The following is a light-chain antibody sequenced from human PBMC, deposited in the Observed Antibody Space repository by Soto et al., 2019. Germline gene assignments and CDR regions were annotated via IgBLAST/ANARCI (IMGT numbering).Light chain of an antibody. J-gene: IGLJ2*01. CDR3: MLYMGGGLVV. CDR1: SGSVSTTYY. Sequence: QTVVTQEPSFSVSPGGTVTLTCGLTSGSVSTTYYPSWYQQTPGQAPRTLIYSTNIRSSGVPDRFSGSILGNKAALTITGAHADDESDYHCMLYMGGGLVVFGGGTQLTVL. V-gene: IGLV8-61*01. CDR2: STN.